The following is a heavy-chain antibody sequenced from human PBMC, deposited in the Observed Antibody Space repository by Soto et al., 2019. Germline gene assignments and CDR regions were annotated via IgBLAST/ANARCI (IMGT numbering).Heavy chain of an antibody. J-gene: IGHJ4*02. CDR2: IYYSGST. V-gene: IGHV4-31*03. CDR1: GGSISSGGYY. CDR3: ARELELLSYFDY. Sequence: SETLSLTCTVSGGSISSGGYYWSWIRQHPGKGLEWIGYIYYSGSTYYNPSLKSRITISVDTSKNQFSLKLSSVTAADTAVYYCARELELLSYFDYWGQGTLVTVSS. D-gene: IGHD2-2*01.